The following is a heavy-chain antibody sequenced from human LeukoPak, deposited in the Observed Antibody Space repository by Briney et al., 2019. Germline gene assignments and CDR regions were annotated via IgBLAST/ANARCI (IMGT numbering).Heavy chain of an antibody. J-gene: IGHJ4*02. CDR1: GYTFTGYY. CDR3: ARDGNYLEGTCCHV. CDR2: INPNSGGT. D-gene: IGHD2-2*01. V-gene: IGHV1-2*02. Sequence: GASVKVSCKASGYTFTGYYMHWVRQAPGQGLEWMGWINPNSGGTNYAQKFQGRVTMTRDTSISTAYMELSRLRSDDTAVYYCARDGNYLEGTCCHVWGQGTLVTVSS.